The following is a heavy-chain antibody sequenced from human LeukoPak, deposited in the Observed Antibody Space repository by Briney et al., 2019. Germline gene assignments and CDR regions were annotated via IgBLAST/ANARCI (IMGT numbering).Heavy chain of an antibody. D-gene: IGHD3-9*01. J-gene: IGHJ3*02. CDR2: INHSGST. CDR3: ARGDWVLRYFDWLRLAYAFDI. CDR1: DGSFSGYY. Sequence: TSETLSLTCAVYDGSFSGYYWSWIRQPPGKGLEWIGEINHSGSTNYNPSLKSRVTISVDTSKNQFSLKLSSVTAADTAVYYCARGDWVLRYFDWLRLAYAFDIWGQGTMVTVSS. V-gene: IGHV4-34*01.